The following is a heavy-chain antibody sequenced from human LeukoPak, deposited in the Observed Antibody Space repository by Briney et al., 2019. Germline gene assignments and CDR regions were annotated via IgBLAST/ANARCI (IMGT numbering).Heavy chain of an antibody. Sequence: GGSLRLSCAASGFTFSSYGMHWVRQAPGKGLEWVAFIRYDGSNKNYADSVKGRFTISRDNSKNTLYLQMNSLRAEDTAVYYCARDTYDFWSGFDYWGQGTLVTVSS. CDR3: ARDTYDFWSGFDY. V-gene: IGHV3-30*02. CDR1: GFTFSSYG. D-gene: IGHD3-3*01. CDR2: IRYDGSNK. J-gene: IGHJ4*02.